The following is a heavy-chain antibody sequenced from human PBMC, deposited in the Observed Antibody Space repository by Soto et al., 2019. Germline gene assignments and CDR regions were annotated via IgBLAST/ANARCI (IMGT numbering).Heavy chain of an antibody. V-gene: IGHV1-69*13. CDR2: IIPIFGTA. Sequence: ASVKVSCKASGGTFSSDAISGVRQAPGQGLEWMGGIIPIFGTANYAQKFQGRVTITADESTSTAYMELSSLRSEDTAVYYCARVRGGSGPNWFDPWGQGTLVTVSS. CDR3: ARVRGGSGPNWFDP. D-gene: IGHD6-19*01. CDR1: GGTFSSDA. J-gene: IGHJ5*02.